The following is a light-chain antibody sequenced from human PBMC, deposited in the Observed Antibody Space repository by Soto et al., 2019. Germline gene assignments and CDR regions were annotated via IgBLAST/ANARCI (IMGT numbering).Light chain of an antibody. CDR2: GAS. Sequence: EIVLTQSPGSLSLSPGQRATLSCRASQSVDTTFFAWYQKKPGQAHRLLIQGASKRATGIPDRFSSSGSGSDFTLIISRLEPDDFSLYYCQPYMSSVTFGQGTKVEIK. V-gene: IGKV3-20*01. CDR3: QPYMSSVT. CDR1: QSVDTTF. J-gene: IGKJ1*01.